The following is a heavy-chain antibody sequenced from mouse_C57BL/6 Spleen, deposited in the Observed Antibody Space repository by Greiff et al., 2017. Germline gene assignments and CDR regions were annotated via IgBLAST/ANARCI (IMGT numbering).Heavy chain of an antibody. D-gene: IGHD1-1*01. Sequence: VQLQQPGAELVRPGSSVKLSCKASGYTFTSYCMHWMKQRPIQGLEWICNIDPSDSETPYNQQFKYKATLTVEQSSSTAYMQLSSLTSEDAAVYYCARTTTVPHFDYWGQGTTLTVSS. J-gene: IGHJ2*01. CDR2: IDPSDSET. CDR1: GYTFTSYC. CDR3: ARTTTVPHFDY. V-gene: IGHV1-52*01.